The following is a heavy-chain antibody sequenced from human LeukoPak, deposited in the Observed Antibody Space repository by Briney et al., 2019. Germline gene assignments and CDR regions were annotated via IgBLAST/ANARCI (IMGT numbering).Heavy chain of an antibody. J-gene: IGHJ3*02. CDR2: IYSGGST. D-gene: IGHD2-2*02. CDR1: GFTVSSNY. Sequence: GGSLRLSCAASGFTVSSNYMSWVRQAPGKGLEWVSVIYSGGSTYYADSVKGRFTISRDNSKNTLYLQMNSLRAEDTAVYYCARVKGVVVPAAIGAFDIWGQGTMVTVSS. V-gene: IGHV3-53*01. CDR3: ARVKGVVVPAAIGAFDI.